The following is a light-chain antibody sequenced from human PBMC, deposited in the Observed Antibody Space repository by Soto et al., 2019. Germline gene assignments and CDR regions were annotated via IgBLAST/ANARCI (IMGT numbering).Light chain of an antibody. CDR1: SSDVGSYNG. V-gene: IGLV2-18*02. CDR3: SSYTSSSTYV. Sequence: QSALTQPPSVSGSPGQSVTISCTGTSSDVGSYNGVSWYQQPPGTAPKLMIYDVSNRTSGVPDRFSGSKSGNTASLTISGLQAEDEGDYYCSSYTSSSTYVFGTGTKVTVL. CDR2: DVS. J-gene: IGLJ1*01.